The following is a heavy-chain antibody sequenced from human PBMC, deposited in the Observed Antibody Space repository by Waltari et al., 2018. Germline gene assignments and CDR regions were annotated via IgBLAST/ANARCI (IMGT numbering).Heavy chain of an antibody. CDR2: VSSDGSIA. Sequence: QVQLVESGGGVVQPGRSLRLSCAASGFTFSKYAMQWVRQAPGKGLDWVAVVSSDGSIAYYAESVKGRFTISRDNSKNTVYLQMSSLRAEDTGIYYCAREIGYSGALDYWGLGDLDTVSS. J-gene: IGHJ4*02. D-gene: IGHD2-15*01. V-gene: IGHV3-30*11. CDR3: AREIGYSGALDY. CDR1: GFTFSKYA.